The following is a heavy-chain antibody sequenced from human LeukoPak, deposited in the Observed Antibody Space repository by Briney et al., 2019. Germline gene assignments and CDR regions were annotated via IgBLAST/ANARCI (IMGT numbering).Heavy chain of an antibody. V-gene: IGHV6-1*01. CDR2: TYYRSKWYN. D-gene: IGHD3-3*01. CDR3: AILRYDFWSGYYSY. Sequence: SSYAISWVRQAPGQGLEWLGRTYYRSKWYNDYAVSVKSRITINPDTSKNQFSLQLNSVTPEDTAVYYCAILRYDFWSGYYSYWGQGTLVTVS. CDR1: SSYA. J-gene: IGHJ4*02.